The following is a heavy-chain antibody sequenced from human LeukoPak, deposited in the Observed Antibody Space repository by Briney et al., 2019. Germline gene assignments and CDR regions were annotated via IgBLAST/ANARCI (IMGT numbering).Heavy chain of an antibody. CDR3: ARQYGDYGYGWFDP. D-gene: IGHD4-17*01. Sequence: PSETLSLTCAVYGGSFSGYYWSWIRQAPGKGLEWIGEINHSGSTNYNPSLKSRVTISLDTSKNQFSLKLSSVTAADTAVYYCARQYGDYGYGWFDPWGQGTLVTVSS. J-gene: IGHJ5*02. CDR1: GGSFSGYY. CDR2: INHSGST. V-gene: IGHV4-34*01.